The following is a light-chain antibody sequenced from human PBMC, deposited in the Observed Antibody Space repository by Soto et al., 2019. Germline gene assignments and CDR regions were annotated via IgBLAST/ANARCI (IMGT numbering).Light chain of an antibody. CDR3: SSFTSSNTYV. J-gene: IGLJ1*01. CDR2: DVS. Sequence: QTALTPPASVAGCSGQSFALSCTGTSSDVGGYNYVSWYQQHPGKAPKLMIYDVSNRPSGVSNRFSGSKSGNTASLTISGLQAEDEADYYCSSFTSSNTYVFATGTKVTVL. CDR1: SSDVGGYNY. V-gene: IGLV2-14*01.